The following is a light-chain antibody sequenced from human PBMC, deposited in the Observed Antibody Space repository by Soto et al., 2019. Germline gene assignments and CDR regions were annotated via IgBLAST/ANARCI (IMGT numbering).Light chain of an antibody. CDR3: QKYDKWPLT. J-gene: IGKJ4*01. Sequence: IVMTQSPGTLSVSPGEIATLSCSASQSVSSDLAWYQQKPGQAPRLLIYATSTRATGIPARFSGSGSGTEFTLTISSLQSEDFAVYFCQKYDKWPLTFGGGTKVDIK. CDR1: QSVSSD. CDR2: ATS. V-gene: IGKV3-15*01.